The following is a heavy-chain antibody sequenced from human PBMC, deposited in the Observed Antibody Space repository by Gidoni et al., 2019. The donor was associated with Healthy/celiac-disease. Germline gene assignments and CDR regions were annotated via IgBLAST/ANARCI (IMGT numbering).Heavy chain of an antibody. CDR2: IIPIFGTA. CDR1: GGTFSRYA. D-gene: IGHD2-2*01. J-gene: IGHJ4*02. Sequence: QVQLVQSGAEVTKPGSSVQVSCKASGGTFSRYAISWVRQAPGQGLEWMGGIIPIFGTANYAQKFQGRVTITADESTSTAYMELSSLRSEDTAVYYCARSLAWVVPAASYFDYWGQGTLVTVSS. V-gene: IGHV1-69*01. CDR3: ARSLAWVVPAASYFDY.